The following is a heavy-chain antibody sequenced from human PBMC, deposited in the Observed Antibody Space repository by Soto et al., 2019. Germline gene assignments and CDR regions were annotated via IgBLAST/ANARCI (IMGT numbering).Heavy chain of an antibody. CDR1: GYSFSSYV. CDR2: INPGINTGRGDT. Sequence: QVRLVQSGAEEKRPGASVKVSCKASGYSFSSYVIHWLRQAPGQSLERMGWINPGINTGRGDTKYSPKFQDRLTITRDTFASTVYMELSSLRSEDTAVYYCARVHSGVESLWGQGTTVTVSS. D-gene: IGHD7-27*01. V-gene: IGHV1-3*05. J-gene: IGHJ6*01. CDR3: ARVHSGVESL.